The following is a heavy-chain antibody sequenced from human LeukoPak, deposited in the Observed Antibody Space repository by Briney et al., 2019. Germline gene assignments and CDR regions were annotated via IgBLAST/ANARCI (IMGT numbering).Heavy chain of an antibody. CDR3: ASGGYCSSTSCLSGYYYYYMDV. D-gene: IGHD2-2*01. J-gene: IGHJ6*03. V-gene: IGHV1-69*05. Sequence: GASLKLSCTPAGATFTSYAISWVRQAPGQRLEWIAGIIPIFGTANYAQKFQGRVTITTDESTSTAYMELSSLRSEDTAVYYCASGGYCSSTSCLSGYYYYYMDVWGKGTTVTVSS. CDR2: IIPIFGTA. CDR1: GATFTSYA.